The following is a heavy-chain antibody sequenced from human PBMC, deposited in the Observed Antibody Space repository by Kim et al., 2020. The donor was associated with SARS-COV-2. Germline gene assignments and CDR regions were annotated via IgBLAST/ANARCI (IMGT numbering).Heavy chain of an antibody. D-gene: IGHD1-26*01. CDR3: ATAPFLPDSGSYDGFDY. V-gene: IGHV1-24*01. CDR2: FDPEDGET. J-gene: IGHJ4*02. CDR1: GYTLTELS. Sequence: ASVKVSCKVSGYTLTELSMHWVRQAPGKGLEWMGGFDPEDGETIYAQKFQGRVTMTEDTSTDTAYMELSSLRSEDTAVYYCATAPFLPDSGSYDGFDYWGQGTLVTVSS.